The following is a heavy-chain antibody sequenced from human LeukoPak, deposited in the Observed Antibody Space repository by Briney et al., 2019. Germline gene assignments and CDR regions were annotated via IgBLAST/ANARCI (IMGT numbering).Heavy chain of an antibody. CDR3: ARDTYYYDSSGYALFDY. Sequence: KSSETLSLTCTVCGHPISCCSYLWSWSSQPAPKGLHRNGCIYASGSTNYHPPLKSRVTISVDTSKNQFSLKLSSVTAADTAVYYSARDTYYYDSSGYALFDYWGQGTLVIVSS. CDR1: GHPISCCSYL. J-gene: IGHJ4*02. V-gene: IGHV4-61*02. CDR2: IYASGST. D-gene: IGHD3-22*01.